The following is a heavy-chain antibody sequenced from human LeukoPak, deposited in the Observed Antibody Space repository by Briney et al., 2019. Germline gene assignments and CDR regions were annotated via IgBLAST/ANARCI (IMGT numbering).Heavy chain of an antibody. CDR3: ARVNPSRIAAAGVVDYYYYYMDV. Sequence: SVKVSCKASGGTFSSYAISWVRQAPGQGLEWMGGIIPIFGTANYAQKFQGRVTITTDESTSTAYMELSSLRSEDTAVYYCARVNPSRIAAAGVVDYYYYYMDVWGKGTTVTVSS. CDR2: IIPIFGTA. J-gene: IGHJ6*03. V-gene: IGHV1-69*05. D-gene: IGHD6-13*01. CDR1: GGTFSSYA.